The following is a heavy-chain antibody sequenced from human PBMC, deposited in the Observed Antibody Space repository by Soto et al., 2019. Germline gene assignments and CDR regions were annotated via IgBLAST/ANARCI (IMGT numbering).Heavy chain of an antibody. CDR2: ISDDGSQK. J-gene: IGHJ4*02. V-gene: IGHV3-30*18. Sequence: PVGSLRLSCAASGFTFRTYGMHWVRQAPGKGLEWVAFISDDGSQKYYGDSVKGRFTISRDNSKNTLSLRMISLRTEDTSVYYCAKEAPGGWHFFDTWGQGTLVTVS. D-gene: IGHD6-19*01. CDR3: AKEAPGGWHFFDT. CDR1: GFTFRTYG.